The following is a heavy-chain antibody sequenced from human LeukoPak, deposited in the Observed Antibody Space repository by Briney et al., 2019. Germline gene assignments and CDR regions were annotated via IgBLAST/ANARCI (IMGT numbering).Heavy chain of an antibody. Sequence: SVKVSCKASGYTFTGYYMHWVRQAPGQGLEWMGRIIPILGIANYAQKFQGRVSITADKSTSTAYMELSSLRSEDTAVYYCARQFDILTGYYVKKNWFDPWGQGTLVTVSS. V-gene: IGHV1-69*02. CDR2: IIPILGIA. CDR3: ARQFDILTGYYVKKNWFDP. D-gene: IGHD3-9*01. CDR1: GYTFTGYY. J-gene: IGHJ5*02.